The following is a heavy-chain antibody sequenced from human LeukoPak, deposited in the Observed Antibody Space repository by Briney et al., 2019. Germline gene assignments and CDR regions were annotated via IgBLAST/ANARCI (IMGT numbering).Heavy chain of an antibody. CDR1: GFTFNDYY. V-gene: IGHV3-7*01. Sequence: PGGSLRLSCAASGFTFNDYYMSWIRQAPGKGLEWVANIKQDGSEKYYVDSVKGRFTISRDNAKNSLYLQMNSLRAEDTAVYYCARVVGEYYYDSSGYYYTFDYWGQGTLVTVSS. CDR3: ARVVGEYYYDSSGYYYTFDY. CDR2: IKQDGSEK. J-gene: IGHJ4*02. D-gene: IGHD3-22*01.